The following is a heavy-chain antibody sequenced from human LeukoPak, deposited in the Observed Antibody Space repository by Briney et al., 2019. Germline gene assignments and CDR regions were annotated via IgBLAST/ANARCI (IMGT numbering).Heavy chain of an antibody. CDR3: ASIYSSSTYNWFDP. D-gene: IGHD6-13*01. J-gene: IGHJ5*02. CDR2: INHSGST. Sequence: SETLSLTCAVYGGSFSGYYWSWIRQPPGKGLEWIGEINHSGSTNYNPSLKSRVTISVDTSKNQFSLKLSSVTAADTAVYYCASIYSSSTYNWFDPWGQGTLVTVSS. CDR1: GGSFSGYY. V-gene: IGHV4-34*01.